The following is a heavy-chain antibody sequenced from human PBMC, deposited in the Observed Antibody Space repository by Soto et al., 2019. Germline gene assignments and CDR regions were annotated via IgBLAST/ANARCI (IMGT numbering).Heavy chain of an antibody. CDR3: ARGGAMGVDY. D-gene: IGHD1-26*01. CDR1: GFAFNTHW. V-gene: IGHV3-74*01. Sequence: EVQLVESGGGVVQPWGSLRLSCTASGFAFNTHWRHWFRQAPGKGLVWVSGIYFDGITRNYSDSVKGRLTVSRDNAKNTVYLHVNTLRDEDTAVYYCARGGAMGVDYWGQGTLVTVSS. J-gene: IGHJ4*02. CDR2: IYFDGITR.